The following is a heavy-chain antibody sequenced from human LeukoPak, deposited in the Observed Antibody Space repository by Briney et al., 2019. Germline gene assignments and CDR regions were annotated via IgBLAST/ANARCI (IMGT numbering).Heavy chain of an antibody. Sequence: GGSLRLSCEASGFSVSTNYMSWVRQAPGKGLEWVSVFYAGGSTYYTDSVKGRFTISRDISKNSLYLQMNSLRAEDTAVYYCAAKGNGYTGIYVFAHWGQGTLVTVSS. V-gene: IGHV3-66*01. CDR1: GFSVSTNY. D-gene: IGHD1-26*01. J-gene: IGHJ4*02. CDR2: FYAGGST. CDR3: AAKGNGYTGIYVFAH.